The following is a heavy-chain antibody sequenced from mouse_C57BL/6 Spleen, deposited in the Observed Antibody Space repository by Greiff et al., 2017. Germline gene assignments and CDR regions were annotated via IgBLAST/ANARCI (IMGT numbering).Heavy chain of an antibody. J-gene: IGHJ4*01. V-gene: IGHV5-17*01. CDR3: ALGDY. CDR1: GFTFSDYG. CDR2: ISSGSSTI. Sequence: EVKVEESGGGLVKPGGSLKLSCAASGFTFSDYGMHWVRQAPEKGLEWVSYISSGSSTIYYADTVKGRFTISRDNAKNTLFLQMTSLRAEDTAMYYCALGDYWGQGTSVTVSS.